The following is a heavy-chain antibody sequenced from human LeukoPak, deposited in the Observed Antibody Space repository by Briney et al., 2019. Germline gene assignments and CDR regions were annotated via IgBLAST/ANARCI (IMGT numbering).Heavy chain of an antibody. Sequence: SVKVSCKASGGTFGSYAISWVRQAPGQGLEWMGGIIPIFGTADYAQKFQGRVTITADESTSTAYMELRSLRSDDTAVYHCARDSPDIVLVPAAQSCGMDVWGQGTTVTVSS. J-gene: IGHJ6*02. CDR2: IIPIFGTA. V-gene: IGHV1-69*01. D-gene: IGHD2-2*01. CDR1: GGTFGSYA. CDR3: ARDSPDIVLVPAAQSCGMDV.